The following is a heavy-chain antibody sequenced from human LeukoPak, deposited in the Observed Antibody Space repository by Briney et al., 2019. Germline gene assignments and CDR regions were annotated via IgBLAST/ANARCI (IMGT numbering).Heavy chain of an antibody. CDR3: AEGATMIVVHDAFDI. Sequence: GGSLRLSCAASGFTFSSYAMSWVRQAPGKGLEWVSAISGSGGSTYYADSVKGRFTISGDNSKNTLYLQMNSLRAEDTAVYYCAEGATMIVVHDAFDIWGQGTMVTVSS. J-gene: IGHJ3*02. CDR2: ISGSGGST. V-gene: IGHV3-23*01. CDR1: GFTFSSYA. D-gene: IGHD3-22*01.